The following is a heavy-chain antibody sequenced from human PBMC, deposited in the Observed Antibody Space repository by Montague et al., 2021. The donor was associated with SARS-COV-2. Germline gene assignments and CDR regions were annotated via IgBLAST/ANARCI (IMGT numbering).Heavy chain of an antibody. D-gene: IGHD6-19*01. CDR3: AREIGTSGWAGFFDF. CDR1: GFTFTTYV. Sequence: SLRLSCPASGFTFTTYVYHWVRQAPGGGLEWVALFPSDGGHTQYXDSVRGRFTIYRDTSISTLYLQMDSLRPDDTAVYFCAREIGTSGWAGFFDFRGQGTLVTVSP. V-gene: IGHV3-30-3*01. CDR2: FPSDGGHT. J-gene: IGHJ4*02.